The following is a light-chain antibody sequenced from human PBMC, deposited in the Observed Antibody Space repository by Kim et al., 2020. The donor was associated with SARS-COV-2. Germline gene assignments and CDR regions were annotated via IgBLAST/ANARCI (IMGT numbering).Light chain of an antibody. Sequence: SPGERATLSCRASQSVGSSYLAWYQQKFGQAPRLLIYGASSRATGIPDRFSGGGSGTDFTLTISRLEPEDFAVYYCQQYGSSPRTFGQGTKVDIK. V-gene: IGKV3-20*01. CDR3: QQYGSSPRT. CDR2: GAS. J-gene: IGKJ1*01. CDR1: QSVGSSY.